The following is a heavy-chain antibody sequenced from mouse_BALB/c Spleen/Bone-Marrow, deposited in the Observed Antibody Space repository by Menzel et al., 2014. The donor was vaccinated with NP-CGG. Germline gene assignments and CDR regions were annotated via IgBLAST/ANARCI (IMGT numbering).Heavy chain of an antibody. J-gene: IGHJ4*01. CDR3: NGNYYAMDY. CDR1: GFNIKDYY. V-gene: IGHV14-4*02. CDR2: IDPENGDT. D-gene: IGHD2-1*01. Sequence: EVQLQQSGAELVRSGASVKLSCTASGFNIKDYYMHWAKRRPEQGLEWIGWIDPENGDTEYAPKFQGKATMTADTSSNTAYLQLSSLTSEDTAVYYCNGNYYAMDYWGQGTSVTVSS.